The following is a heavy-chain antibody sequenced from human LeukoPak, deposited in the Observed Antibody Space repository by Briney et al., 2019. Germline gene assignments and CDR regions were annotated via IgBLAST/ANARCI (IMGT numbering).Heavy chain of an antibody. J-gene: IGHJ4*02. Sequence: GGSLRLSCAASGFTFSSHVVSWVRQAPGKGLEWVSGISASGGTTYYADSVKGRFTISRDNSKNTLYLQMNSLRAEDTAVYYCAKDGYYYDSSGYYLDYWGQGTLVTVSS. CDR2: ISASGGTT. CDR1: GFTFSSHV. D-gene: IGHD3-22*01. V-gene: IGHV3-23*01. CDR3: AKDGYYYDSSGYYLDY.